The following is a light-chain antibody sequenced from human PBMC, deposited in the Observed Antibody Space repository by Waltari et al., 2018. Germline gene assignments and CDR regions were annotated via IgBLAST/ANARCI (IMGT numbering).Light chain of an antibody. V-gene: IGLV2-11*01. CDR1: SSDVGDYNY. J-gene: IGLJ2*01. CDR3: CSYAGRYTFDVV. Sequence: QSALTQPSSVSGSPGQSVTISCTGGSSDVGDYNYVSWYQQHPDKAPKLMIYDVTKRPSGVPDRFSGSKSGNTASLTISGLQAEDEADYYCCSYAGRYTFDVVFGGGTKLTVL. CDR2: DVT.